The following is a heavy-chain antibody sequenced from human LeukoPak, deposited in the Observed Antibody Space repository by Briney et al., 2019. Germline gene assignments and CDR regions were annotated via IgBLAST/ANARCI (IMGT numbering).Heavy chain of an antibody. J-gene: IGHJ4*02. CDR2: ISSSGSTI. CDR1: GFTFSDHY. D-gene: IGHD1-1*01. CDR3: ARDPSPGTTYYFDY. Sequence: GGSLRLSYAASGFTFSDHYMSWIRQAPGKGLEWVPYISSSGSTIYYADSVKGRFTISRDNAKNSLYLQMNSLRAEDTAVYYCARDPSPGTTYYFDYWGQGTLVTVSS. V-gene: IGHV3-11*01.